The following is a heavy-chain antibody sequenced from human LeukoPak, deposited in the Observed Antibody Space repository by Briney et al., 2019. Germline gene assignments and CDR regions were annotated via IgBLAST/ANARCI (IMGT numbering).Heavy chain of an antibody. V-gene: IGHV4-61*02. J-gene: IGHJ4*02. CDR3: ARDRSRFGELPDYYFDY. CDR1: GGSISGGSYY. CDR2: IYTSGST. Sequence: PSQTLSLTCTVSGGSISGGSYYWSWIRQPAGKGLEWIGRIYTSGSTNYNPSLKSRVTISVDTSKNQFSLKLSSVTAADTAVYYCARDRSRFGELPDYYFDYWGQGTLVTVSS. D-gene: IGHD3-10*01.